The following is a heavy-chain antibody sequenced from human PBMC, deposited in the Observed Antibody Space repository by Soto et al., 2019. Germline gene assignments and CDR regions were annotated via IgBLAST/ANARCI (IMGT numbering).Heavy chain of an antibody. Sequence: QVQLVQSGAEVKKPGASVTVSCKASGYTVTSYGISWVRQAPGQGLEWMGWISAYKGNTNYAQKLQGRVTMTTDTSTSTAYMELRSLRSYDTAVYYCASGYCSSTSCYWGYYYYGMDVWGQGTTVTGSS. CDR1: GYTVTSYG. D-gene: IGHD2-2*01. CDR3: ASGYCSSTSCYWGYYYYGMDV. CDR2: ISAYKGNT. J-gene: IGHJ6*02. V-gene: IGHV1-18*04.